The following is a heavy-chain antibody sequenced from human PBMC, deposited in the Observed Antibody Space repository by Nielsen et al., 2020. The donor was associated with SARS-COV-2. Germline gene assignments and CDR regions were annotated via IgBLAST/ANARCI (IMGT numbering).Heavy chain of an antibody. D-gene: IGHD3-16*02. CDR1: GGSFSGYY. CDR3: ARTFHDYIWGSYRPPYFDF. J-gene: IGHJ4*02. CDR2: IKQGGTT. Sequence: SETLSLTCAVSGGSFSGYYWSWIRQPPGKGLEWIGEIKQGGTTNYNPSLKSRITISLDPSNNQLSLNLSSVTAADTAVYYCARTFHDYIWGSYRPPYFDFWGQGILVTVSS. V-gene: IGHV4-34*01.